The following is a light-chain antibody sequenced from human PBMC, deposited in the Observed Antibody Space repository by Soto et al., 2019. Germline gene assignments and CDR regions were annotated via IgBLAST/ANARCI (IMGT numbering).Light chain of an antibody. V-gene: IGLV2-23*01. J-gene: IGLJ1*01. CDR1: SSDVGSYNL. CDR3: CSYVDSSTYV. Sequence: SVLTQPASVSGSPGQSITISCTGTSSDVGSYNLVSWYQQHPGKAPKLMIYEDSKRPSGVSNRFSGSKSGNTASLTISGLQTEDEADYYCCSYVDSSTYVFGTGTKVTVL. CDR2: EDS.